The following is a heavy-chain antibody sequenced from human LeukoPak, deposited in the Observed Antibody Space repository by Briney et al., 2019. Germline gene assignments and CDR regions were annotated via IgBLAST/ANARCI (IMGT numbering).Heavy chain of an antibody. D-gene: IGHD6-13*01. CDR1: GFTFSSYS. Sequence: PGGSLRLSCAASGFTFSSYSMNWVRQAPGKGLEWVSYISSSSSTIYYAGSVKGRFTISRDNAKNSLYLQMNSLRAEDTAVYYCARDDTIPGSSSWYMYFQHWGQGTLVTVSS. J-gene: IGHJ1*01. V-gene: IGHV3-48*01. CDR2: ISSSSSTI. CDR3: ARDDTIPGSSSWYMYFQH.